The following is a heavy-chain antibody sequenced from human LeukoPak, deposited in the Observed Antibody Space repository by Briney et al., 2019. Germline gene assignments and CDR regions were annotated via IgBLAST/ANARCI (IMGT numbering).Heavy chain of an antibody. CDR2: ISAYNGNT. V-gene: IGHV1-18*01. CDR1: GYTFTSYG. Sequence: RASVKVSCKASGYTFTSYGISWVRQAPGQGLEWMGWISAYNGNTNYAQKLLGRVTMTTDTSTSTAYMELRSLRSDDTAVYYCARGASSSWYDDAFDIWGQGTMVTVSS. CDR3: ARGASSSWYDDAFDI. J-gene: IGHJ3*02. D-gene: IGHD6-13*01.